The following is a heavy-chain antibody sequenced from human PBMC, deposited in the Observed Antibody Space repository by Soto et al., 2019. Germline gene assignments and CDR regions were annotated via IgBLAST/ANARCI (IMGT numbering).Heavy chain of an antibody. CDR3: ARERGGYKHFDY. CDR2: INTYTGNI. V-gene: IGHV1-18*01. J-gene: IGHJ4*02. CDR1: GYTFTSYG. D-gene: IGHD1-26*01. Sequence: QVQLVQSGAEVKKPGASVKVSCKVSGYTFTSYGISWVRQAPGQGLEWMGWINTYTGNINYAQKLQGRVTMTTDTSTSPAYMELRSLRSDDTALYYCARERGGYKHFDYWGQGTLVTVSS.